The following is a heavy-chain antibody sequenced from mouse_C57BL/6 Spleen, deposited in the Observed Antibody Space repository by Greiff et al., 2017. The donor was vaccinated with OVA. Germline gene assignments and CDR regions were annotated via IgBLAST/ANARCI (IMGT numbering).Heavy chain of an antibody. CDR1: GFTFSDYY. CDR3: ARDRYYGSSPHWYFDV. V-gene: IGHV5-16*01. J-gene: IGHJ1*03. Sequence: EVQLVESEGGLVQPGSSMKLSCTASGFTFSDYYMAWVRQVPEKGLEWVANINYDGSSTYYLDSLKSRFIISRDNAKNILYLQMSRLKSEDTATYYCARDRYYGSSPHWYFDVWGTGTTVTVSS. CDR2: INYDGSST. D-gene: IGHD1-1*01.